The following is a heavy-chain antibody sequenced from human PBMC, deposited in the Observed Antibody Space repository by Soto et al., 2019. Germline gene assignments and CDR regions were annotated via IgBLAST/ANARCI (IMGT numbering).Heavy chain of an antibody. CDR3: AKTRDNNMNYYCALDF. J-gene: IGHJ6*02. CDR1: GASLRSGSYY. D-gene: IGHD3-16*01. V-gene: IGHV4-61*01. CDR2: ISHSGRT. Sequence: SETLSLTCTVSGASLRSGSYYWSWIRQPPGKGLEWIGYISHSGRTNYDPSLKSRLTISVDTSQNQFALKLNSVTAADTAVYYCAKTRDNNMNYYCALDFWCPGPTVTVAS.